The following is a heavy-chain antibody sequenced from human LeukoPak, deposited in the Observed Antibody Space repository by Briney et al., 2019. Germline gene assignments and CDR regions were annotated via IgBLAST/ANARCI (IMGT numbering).Heavy chain of an antibody. CDR2: INHSGST. CDR3: ARGRSITIFGVVIQYYYYMDV. Sequence: SETLSLTCSVSGGSVNSYYWSWIRQPPGKGLEWIGEINHSGSTNYNPSLKSRVTISVDTSKNQFSLKLSSVTAADTAVYYCARGRSITIFGVVIQYYYYMDVWGKGTTVTVSS. V-gene: IGHV4-34*01. D-gene: IGHD3-3*01. J-gene: IGHJ6*03. CDR1: GGSVNSYY.